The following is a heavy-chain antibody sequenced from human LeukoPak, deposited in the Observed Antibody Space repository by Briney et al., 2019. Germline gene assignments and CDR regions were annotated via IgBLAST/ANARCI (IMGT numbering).Heavy chain of an antibody. CDR3: ARHKLQSNPYYYDSENDAFDI. D-gene: IGHD3-22*01. CDR2: IIPILGIA. V-gene: IGHV1-69*04. J-gene: IGHJ3*02. Sequence: SVKVSCKASGGTFSSYAISWVRQAPGQGLEWMGRIIPILGIANYAQKFQGRVTITADKSMSTAYMELSSLRSEDTAVYYCARHKLQSNPYYYDSENDAFDIWGQGTMVTVSS. CDR1: GGTFSSYA.